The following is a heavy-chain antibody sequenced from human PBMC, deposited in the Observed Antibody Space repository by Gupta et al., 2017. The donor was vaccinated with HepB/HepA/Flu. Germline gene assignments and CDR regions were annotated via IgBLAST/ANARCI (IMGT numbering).Heavy chain of an antibody. CDR1: GFTFSTYG. V-gene: IGHV3-30*18. CDR2: ISYDGTYK. D-gene: IGHD1-26*01. CDR3: AKVWRYSGSYEAFDI. Sequence: QVQLVESGGDVVQPGRSLRLSCAASGFTFSTYGMHWVRQAPGKGLEWVALISYDGTYKYYADSVRGRFTISSDNSKNTLYLQMNSLRVDDTAVYYCAKVWRYSGSYEAFDIWGQGTMVTVSS. J-gene: IGHJ3*02.